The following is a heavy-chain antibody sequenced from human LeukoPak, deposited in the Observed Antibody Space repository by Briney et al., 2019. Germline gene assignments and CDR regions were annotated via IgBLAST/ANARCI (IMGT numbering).Heavy chain of an antibody. CDR3: ARKALTLDAFDI. J-gene: IGHJ3*02. Sequence: SETLSLTCTVSGGSVSSGSYYWSWIRQPPGKGLEWIGYIYYSGSTNYNPSLKSRVTISVDTSKNQFSLKLSSVTAADTAVYYCARKALTLDAFDIWGQGTMVTVSS. CDR2: IYYSGST. CDR1: GGSVSSGSYY. V-gene: IGHV4-61*01. D-gene: IGHD3-9*01.